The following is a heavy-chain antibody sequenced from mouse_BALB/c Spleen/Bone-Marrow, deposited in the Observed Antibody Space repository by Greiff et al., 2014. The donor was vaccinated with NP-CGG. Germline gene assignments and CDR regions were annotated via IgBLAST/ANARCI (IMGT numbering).Heavy chain of an antibody. J-gene: IGHJ2*01. CDR2: ISSGGST. CDR3: AREVDGWYYFDY. V-gene: IGHV5-6-5*01. CDR1: GFTFSSYA. Sequence: EVKLEESGGGLVKPGGSLKLSCAASGFTFSSYAMSWVRQTPEKRLEWVASISSGGSTYHPGSVKGRFTISRDNARNILYLQMSSLRSEDTAMYYCAREVDGWYYFDYWGQGTTLTVSS. D-gene: IGHD2-3*01.